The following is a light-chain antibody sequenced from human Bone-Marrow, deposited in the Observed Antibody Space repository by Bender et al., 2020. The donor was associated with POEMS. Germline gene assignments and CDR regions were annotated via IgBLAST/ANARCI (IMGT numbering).Light chain of an antibody. CDR2: EAS. CDR3: SSYTSTSSLYV. J-gene: IGLJ1*01. CDR1: SSDVGSYNL. Sequence: QSALTQPASVSGSPGQSITISCTGTSSDVGSYNLVSWYQQHPGKAPKLMIYEASKRPSGVPDRFSGSKSGNTASLTISGLQAEDEADYYCSSYTSTSSLYVFGSGTKVTVL. V-gene: IGLV2-14*02.